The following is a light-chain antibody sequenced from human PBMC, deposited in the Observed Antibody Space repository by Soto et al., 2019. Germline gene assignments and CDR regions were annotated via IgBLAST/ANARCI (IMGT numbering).Light chain of an antibody. V-gene: IGLV2-8*01. CDR3: SSYAGSNHVV. Sequence: QSALTQPPSASGSPGQSVTISCTGTSSDVGGYNYVSWYQQHPGKAPKLMIYEVSKRPSGVPDRFSGSKSGNTASLTVSGLQAEDEADYYCSSYAGSNHVVFGGGNK. CDR1: SSDVGGYNY. J-gene: IGLJ2*01. CDR2: EVS.